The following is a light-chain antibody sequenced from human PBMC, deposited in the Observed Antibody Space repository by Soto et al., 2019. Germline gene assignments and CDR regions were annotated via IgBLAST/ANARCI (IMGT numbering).Light chain of an antibody. CDR2: GVT. CDR3: CSYAGSHTWV. V-gene: IGLV2-11*01. J-gene: IGLJ3*02. CDR1: SSDVGGYNY. Sequence: QSALTPPRSVSGSPGQSVTISCSGTSSDVGGYNYVSWYQQHPGKAPKLMIYGVTKRPSGVPDRFSASKSGNTASLTISGLQAEDEADYYCCSYAGSHTWVFGGGTKLTVL.